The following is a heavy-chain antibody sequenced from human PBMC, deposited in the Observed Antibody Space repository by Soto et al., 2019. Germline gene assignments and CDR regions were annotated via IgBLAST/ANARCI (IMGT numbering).Heavy chain of an antibody. J-gene: IGHJ4*02. CDR3: AAALFYDSSPPPIDY. V-gene: IGHV1-58*01. CDR1: GFTFTSSA. D-gene: IGHD3-22*01. Sequence: SVKVPCKASGFTFTSSAVQWVRQARGQRLEWIGWIVVGSGNTNYAQKFQERVTITRDMSTSTAYMELSSLRSEDTAVYYCAAALFYDSSPPPIDYWGQGTLVTVSS. CDR2: IVVGSGNT.